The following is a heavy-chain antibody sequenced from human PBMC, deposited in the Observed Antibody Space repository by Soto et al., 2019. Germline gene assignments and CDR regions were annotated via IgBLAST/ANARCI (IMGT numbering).Heavy chain of an antibody. V-gene: IGHV4-39*01. CDR1: GGSISNTDHF. D-gene: IGHD3-9*01. Sequence: QLQLRESGPRLLKPSETLFLTCTVSGGSISNTDHFWCWIRQHPGNGLEWIGSIYYTWPTYYRPTLQSRVTMSVDTSKNKFSLNLSSVTASDVAVYYDVIQVTYDIWAPPCLLDKWGQGSMVIVSS. CDR3: VIQVTYDIWAPPCLLDK. CDR2: IYYTWPT. J-gene: IGHJ4*02.